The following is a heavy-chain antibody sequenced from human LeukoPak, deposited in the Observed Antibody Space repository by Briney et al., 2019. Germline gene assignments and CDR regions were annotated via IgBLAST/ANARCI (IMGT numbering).Heavy chain of an antibody. Sequence: GGSLRLSCAASGFTFSSCWMSWVRQAPGKGLEWVANIKQDGSEEYYVDSVKGRFTISRDNAKNSLYLQMNSLRAEDTAMYYCARSVATSYWGQGSLVTVSS. V-gene: IGHV3-7*03. J-gene: IGHJ4*02. CDR2: IKQDGSEE. CDR1: GFTFSSCW. CDR3: ARSVATSY. D-gene: IGHD5-12*01.